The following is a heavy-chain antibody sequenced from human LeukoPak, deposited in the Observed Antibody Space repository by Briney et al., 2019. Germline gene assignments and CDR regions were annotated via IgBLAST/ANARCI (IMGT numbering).Heavy chain of an antibody. Sequence: SETLSLTCSVSGGSISRFYWSWIRQPPGKGLEWIGYIYYGGAINYNPSLKSRVTISVDTSKNQVSLKLKSVTAADTAIYYCARRYQLLIEGFYYYYFDVWGKGTTVAVSS. CDR2: IYYGGAI. CDR1: GGSISRFY. J-gene: IGHJ6*03. CDR3: ARRYQLLIEGFYYYYFDV. D-gene: IGHD2-2*01. V-gene: IGHV4-59*01.